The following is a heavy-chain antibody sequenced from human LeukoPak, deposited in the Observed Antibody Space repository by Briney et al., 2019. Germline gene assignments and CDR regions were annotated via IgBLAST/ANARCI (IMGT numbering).Heavy chain of an antibody. J-gene: IGHJ4*02. Sequence: ASVKVSCKTSGYTFTSYYIHWVRQAPGQGLEWMGIINPSGGSTAYAQKFQGRVTMTRDTSTNTVYMELSSLRSEDTAVYYCARDGLVGATKLDYWGQGTLVTVSS. CDR1: GYTFTSYY. CDR3: ARDGLVGATKLDY. CDR2: INPSGGST. D-gene: IGHD1-26*01. V-gene: IGHV1-46*01.